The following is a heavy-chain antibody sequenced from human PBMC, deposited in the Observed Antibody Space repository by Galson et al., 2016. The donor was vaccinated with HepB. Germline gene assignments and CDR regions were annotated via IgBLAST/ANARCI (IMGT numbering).Heavy chain of an antibody. J-gene: IGHJ4*02. CDR2: ISVYNGNT. Sequence: SVKVSCKASGYTFSSYGISWVRQAPGQGLEWMGWISVYNGNTNYAQKLQGRVTMTADTSTSTAHMELRSLRSDDTAVYYCARDREVGAYYDFWRGNRRPYYFDYWGQGTLVTVSS. D-gene: IGHD3-3*01. CDR3: ARDREVGAYYDFWRGNRRPYYFDY. V-gene: IGHV1-18*01. CDR1: GYTFSSYG.